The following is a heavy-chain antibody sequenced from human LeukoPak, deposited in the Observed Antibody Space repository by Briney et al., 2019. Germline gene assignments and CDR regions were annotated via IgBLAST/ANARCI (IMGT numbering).Heavy chain of an antibody. Sequence: ASVKVSCKASGYTFTSYSIHWVRQAPGQGLEWMGIINPSGASAMYAQKFQGRVTMTRDTSISTAYMELSRLRSDDTAVYYCARVYGSGSYFAYWGQGTLVTVSS. J-gene: IGHJ4*02. V-gene: IGHV1-46*01. CDR1: GYTFTSYS. D-gene: IGHD3-10*01. CDR3: ARVYGSGSYFAY. CDR2: INPSGASA.